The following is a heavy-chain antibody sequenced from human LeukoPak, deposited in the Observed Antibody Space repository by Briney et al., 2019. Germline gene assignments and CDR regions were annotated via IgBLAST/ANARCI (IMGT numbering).Heavy chain of an antibody. CDR3: AKSGGYGGNPVDY. Sequence: GGPLRLSCAASGLTFSSYGMSWVRQAPGRGLEWVSAISTTGGTTYYADSVRGRFTISRDNSRNTLYLQMNSLRAEDTAVYYCAKSGGYGGNPVDYWGQGTLVTVSS. V-gene: IGHV3-23*01. D-gene: IGHD4-23*01. CDR1: GLTFSSYG. CDR2: ISTTGGTT. J-gene: IGHJ4*02.